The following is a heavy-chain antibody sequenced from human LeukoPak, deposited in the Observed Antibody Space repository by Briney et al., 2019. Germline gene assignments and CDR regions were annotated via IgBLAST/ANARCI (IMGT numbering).Heavy chain of an antibody. Sequence: SETLSLTCAVYGGSFSGYYWSWIRQPPGKGLEWIGEINHSGSTNYNPSLKSRVTISVDTSKNQFSLKLSSVTAADTAVYYCARGQWYCSSTSCYSSAFDIWGQGTMVTVSS. CDR1: GGSFSGYY. CDR2: INHSGST. V-gene: IGHV4-34*01. D-gene: IGHD2-2*01. J-gene: IGHJ3*02. CDR3: ARGQWYCSSTSCYSSAFDI.